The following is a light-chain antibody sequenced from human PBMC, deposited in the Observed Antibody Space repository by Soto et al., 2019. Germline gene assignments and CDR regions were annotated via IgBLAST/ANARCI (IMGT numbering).Light chain of an antibody. J-gene: IGLJ7*01. CDR1: RRDVGGYNY. Sequence: QSALTQPASVSGSPGQSITISCTGTRRDVGGYNYVSWYQQYPGKSPKLLIYEVTHRPSGVSNRFSGSKSGNTASLTISGLQAEDEADYDCSSYTISNTLPFVFGTGTQLTVL. CDR3: SSYTISNTLPFV. V-gene: IGLV2-14*01. CDR2: EVT.